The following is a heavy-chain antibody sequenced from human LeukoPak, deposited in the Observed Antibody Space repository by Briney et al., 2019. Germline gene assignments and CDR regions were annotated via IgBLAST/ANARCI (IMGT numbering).Heavy chain of an antibody. D-gene: IGHD6-13*01. J-gene: IGHJ3*01. CDR3: VVYKYILSWSAFDF. CDR2: IRQDGSDK. V-gene: IGHV3-7*01. CDR1: GFTSTTAW. Sequence: GRSLTLSCAISGFTSTTAWMTWVRQAPGKGLEWVADIRQDGSDKYYVDSVKGRFIISRDNAKKSVSLHMNNLRVEDTAVYYCVVYKYILSWSAFDFWGRGTMVTVSS.